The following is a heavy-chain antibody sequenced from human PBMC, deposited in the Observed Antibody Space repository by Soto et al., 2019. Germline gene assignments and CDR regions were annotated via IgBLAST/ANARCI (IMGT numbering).Heavy chain of an antibody. CDR2: IYYSGST. Sequence: SETLSLTCTVSGGSISSSSYYWGWIRQPPGKGLEWIGSIYYSGSTYYNPPLKSRVTISVDNSKNTLYLQMNSLRAEDTAVYYCAKDPSWIVVVITGFDYWGQGTLVTVSS. V-gene: IGHV4-39*02. CDR1: GGSISSSSYY. J-gene: IGHJ4*02. CDR3: AKDPSWIVVVITGFDY. D-gene: IGHD3-22*01.